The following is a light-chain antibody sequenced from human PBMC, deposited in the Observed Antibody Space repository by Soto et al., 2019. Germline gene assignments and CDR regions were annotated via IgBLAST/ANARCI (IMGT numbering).Light chain of an antibody. CDR1: QSVSRH. J-gene: IGKJ4*01. V-gene: IGKV3-11*01. CDR2: DAS. Sequence: EIVLTQSPATLSLSPGERATLSCRASQSVSRHLVWYQQKPGQAPRLLIYDASNRATGIPARFSGSGSGTDFTLTISSLEPEDFAVYYCQHRSSWPLTFDGGTKVEIK. CDR3: QHRSSWPLT.